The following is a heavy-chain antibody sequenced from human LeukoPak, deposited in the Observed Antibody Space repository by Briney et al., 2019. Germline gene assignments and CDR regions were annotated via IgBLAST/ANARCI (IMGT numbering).Heavy chain of an antibody. CDR3: TTDKEEDRYSGYDLAPVGYFDY. CDR2: IKSKTDGGTT. D-gene: IGHD5-12*01. CDR1: GFTFSNAW. V-gene: IGHV3-15*01. Sequence: GGSLRLSCAASGFTFSNAWMSWVRQAPGKGLEWVGRIKSKTDGGTTDYAAPVKGRFTISRDDSKNTLYLQMNSLKTENTAVYYCTTDKEEDRYSGYDLAPVGYFDYWGQGTLVTVSS. J-gene: IGHJ4*02.